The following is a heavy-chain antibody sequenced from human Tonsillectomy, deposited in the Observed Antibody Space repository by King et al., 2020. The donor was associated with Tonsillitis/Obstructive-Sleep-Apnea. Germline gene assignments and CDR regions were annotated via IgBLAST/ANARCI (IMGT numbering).Heavy chain of an antibody. J-gene: IGHJ6*03. CDR2: IYYSGST. CDR3: ARDHKTLRVAYSSSWYPPYYYYMDV. Sequence: VQLQESGPGLVKPSETLSLTCTVSGGSVSSGSYYWSWIRQPPGKGLEWIGYIYYSGSTNYNPSLKSRVTISVDTSKNQFSLKLSSVTAADTAVDYCARDHKTLRVAYSSSWYPPYYYYMDVWGKGTTVTVSS. V-gene: IGHV4-61*01. CDR1: GGSVSSGSYY. D-gene: IGHD6-13*01.